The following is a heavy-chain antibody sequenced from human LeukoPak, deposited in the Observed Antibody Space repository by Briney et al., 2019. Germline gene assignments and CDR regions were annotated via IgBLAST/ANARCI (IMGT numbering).Heavy chain of an antibody. V-gene: IGHV3-33*01. CDR1: GFTFSSYG. CDR2: ILNDETTK. J-gene: IGHJ4*02. Sequence: GGSLRLSCAASGFTFSSYGMHWVRQVPGKGLEWVALILNDETTKYYADSVKGRFSISRDNSKSTLYLQMNSLRAEDTAVYSCARDIGDRSGGSCYSDYFDSWGQGTLVTVSS. D-gene: IGHD2-15*01. CDR3: ARDIGDRSGGSCYSDYFDS.